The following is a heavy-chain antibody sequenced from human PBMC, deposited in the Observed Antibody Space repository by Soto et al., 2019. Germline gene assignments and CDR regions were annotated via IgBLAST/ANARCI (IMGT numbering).Heavy chain of an antibody. D-gene: IGHD6-13*01. CDR3: ARDHSSSWYYFDY. Sequence: QVQLVESGGGVVQPGWSLRLSCAASGFTFSSYGMHWVRQAPGKGLEWVAVIWYDGSNKYYADSVKGRFTISRDNSKNTLYLQMNSLRAEDTAVYYCARDHSSSWYYFDYWGQGTLVTVSS. CDR2: IWYDGSNK. J-gene: IGHJ4*02. CDR1: GFTFSSYG. V-gene: IGHV3-33*01.